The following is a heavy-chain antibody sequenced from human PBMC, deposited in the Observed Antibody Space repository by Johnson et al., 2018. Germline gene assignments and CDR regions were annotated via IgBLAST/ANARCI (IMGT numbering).Heavy chain of an antibody. V-gene: IGHV3-66*02. Sequence: VQLVESGGGLVQPGGSLRLSCAASGFTVSSNYMSWVRQAPGKGLEWVSVIYSGGSTYYADSVKGRFTISRDNSKNTLYLQMNSLRAEDTAVYYCAKKGDGYSSSSSAFDIWGQGTMVTVSS. CDR2: IYSGGST. D-gene: IGHD6-6*01. CDR1: GFTVSSNY. CDR3: AKKGDGYSSSSSAFDI. J-gene: IGHJ3*02.